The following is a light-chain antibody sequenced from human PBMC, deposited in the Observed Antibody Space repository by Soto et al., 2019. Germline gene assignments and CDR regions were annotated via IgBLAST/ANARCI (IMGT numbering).Light chain of an antibody. CDR3: QHYNIFLN. CDR1: QSIGSR. CDR2: KAS. V-gene: IGKV1-5*03. Sequence: DIQMTQSPSTLSASVGDSVTITCRASQSIGSRLAWYQQKPGKAPKLVIYKASSLESGVPSRFSGSGSGTKFTLTISTLQPDDFATYYCQHYNIFLNFGGGTKVEIK. J-gene: IGKJ4*01.